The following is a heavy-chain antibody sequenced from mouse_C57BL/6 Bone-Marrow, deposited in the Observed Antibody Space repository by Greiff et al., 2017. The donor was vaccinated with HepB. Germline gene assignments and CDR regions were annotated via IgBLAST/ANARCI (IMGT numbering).Heavy chain of an antibody. CDR1: GYTFTSYG. CDR3: ARDPYYDFDY. V-gene: IGHV1-81*01. D-gene: IGHD1-1*01. Sequence: VKVVESGAELARPGASVKLSCKASGYTFTSYGISWVKQRTGQGLEWIGEIYPRSGNTYYNEKFKGKATLTADKSSSTAYMELRSLTSEDSAVYFCARDPYYDFDYWGQGTTLTVSS. J-gene: IGHJ2*01. CDR2: IYPRSGNT.